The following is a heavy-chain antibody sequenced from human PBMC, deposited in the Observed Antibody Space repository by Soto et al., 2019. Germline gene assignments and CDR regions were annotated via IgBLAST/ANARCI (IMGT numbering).Heavy chain of an antibody. CDR3: AREGVGVLGLDY. J-gene: IGHJ4*02. Sequence: GGSLRLSCTTSGFSFASFAMTWVRQAPGKGLECVATISGSDGKTYYADSVKGRFSISRDTSRNTLYLQMNSLRADDTAVYYCAREGVGVLGLDYWGRGTLVTVYS. CDR1: GFSFASFA. D-gene: IGHD3-16*02. CDR2: ISGSDGKT. V-gene: IGHV3-23*01.